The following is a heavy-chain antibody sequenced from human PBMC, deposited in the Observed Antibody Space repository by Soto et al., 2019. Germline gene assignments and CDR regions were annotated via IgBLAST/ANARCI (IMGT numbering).Heavy chain of an antibody. J-gene: IGHJ5*02. D-gene: IGHD5-12*01. CDR2: IYYSGST. Sequence: TLSLTCTVSGGSISSSSYYWGWIRQPPGKGLEWIGSIYYSGSTYYNPSLKSRVTISVDTSKNQFSLKLSSVTAADTAMYYCARAGVATIYPGNNWFDPWGQGTLVTVSS. CDR1: GGSISSSSYY. CDR3: ARAGVATIYPGNNWFDP. V-gene: IGHV4-39*01.